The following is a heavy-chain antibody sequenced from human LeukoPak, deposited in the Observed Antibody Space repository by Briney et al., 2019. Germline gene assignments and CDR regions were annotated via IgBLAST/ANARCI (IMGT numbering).Heavy chain of an antibody. Sequence: SETLSLTCAVSGFSISSGYYWGWIRQPPGKGLEWIGSFYHSGNTYYNPSLKSRVTISVDTSKNQFSLKLTSVTAADTAVYYCARVLKWFGVDAFDIWGQGAMVTVSS. CDR2: FYHSGNT. J-gene: IGHJ3*02. V-gene: IGHV4-38-2*01. CDR1: GFSISSGYY. D-gene: IGHD3-10*01. CDR3: ARVLKWFGVDAFDI.